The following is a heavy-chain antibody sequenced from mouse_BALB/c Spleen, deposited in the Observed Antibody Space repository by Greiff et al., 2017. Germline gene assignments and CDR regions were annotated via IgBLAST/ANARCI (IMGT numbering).Heavy chain of an antibody. D-gene: IGHD2-1*01. V-gene: IGHV1-9*01. CDR1: GYTFSSYW. Sequence: QVQLQQSGAELMKPGASVKISCKATGYTFSSYWIEWVKQRPGHGLEWIGEILPGSGSTNYNEKFKGKATFTADTSSNTAYMQLSSLTSEDSAVYYCARGDYGNLYYFDYWGQGTTLTVSA. CDR3: ARGDYGNLYYFDY. J-gene: IGHJ2*01. CDR2: ILPGSGST.